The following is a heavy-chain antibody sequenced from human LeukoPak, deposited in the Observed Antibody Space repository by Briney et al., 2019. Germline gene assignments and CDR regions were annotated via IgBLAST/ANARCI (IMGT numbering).Heavy chain of an antibody. CDR3: ARARGYSYGYPLRYFDY. CDR2: IYYSGST. V-gene: IGHV4-31*03. CDR1: GGSISIGGYY. J-gene: IGHJ4*02. Sequence: SETLSLTCTVSGGSISIGGYYWSWIRQHPGKGLEWIGYIYYSGSTYYNPSLKSRVTISVDTSKNQFSLKLSSVTAADTAVYYCARARGYSYGYPLRYFDYWGQGTLVTVSS. D-gene: IGHD5-18*01.